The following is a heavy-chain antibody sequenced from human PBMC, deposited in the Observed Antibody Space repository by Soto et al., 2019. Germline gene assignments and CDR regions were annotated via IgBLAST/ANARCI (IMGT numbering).Heavy chain of an antibody. CDR3: ARQPF. V-gene: IGHV3-7*01. J-gene: IGHJ4*02. CDR2: IKQDGSDA. CDR1: GFAIRSYW. Sequence: EVQLVESGGGLVQPGGSLRLSCAASGFAIRSYWMSWVRQAPGKGLEWVANIKQDGSDAYYVDSVKGGFTISRDNAKNSLYLQMGSLRAEDAAVYYWARQPFWGQGTLVTVSS.